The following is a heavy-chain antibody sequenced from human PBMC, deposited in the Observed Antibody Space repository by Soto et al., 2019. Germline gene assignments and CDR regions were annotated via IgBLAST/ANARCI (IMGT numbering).Heavy chain of an antibody. Sequence: GGSLRLSCAASGFSFTDARMGWVRQAPGRGLEWVGRIKSRTHGGTADFPAPVKGRFSISRDDSKSTLYLQMTSLQTEDTAVYHCTSDVGHMSLPLFSSWGQGTLVTVPQ. CDR2: IKSRTHGGTA. CDR3: TSDVGHMSLPLFSS. V-gene: IGHV3-15*05. D-gene: IGHD1-26*01. J-gene: IGHJ5*02. CDR1: GFSFTDAR.